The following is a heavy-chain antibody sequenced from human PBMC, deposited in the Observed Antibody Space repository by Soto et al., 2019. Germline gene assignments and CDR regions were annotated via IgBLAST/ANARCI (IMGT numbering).Heavy chain of an antibody. J-gene: IGHJ3*02. Sequence: QVQLVESGGGVVQPGRSLRLSCAASGFTFSSYGMHWVRQAPGKGLEWVAVIWYDGSNKYYADSVKGRFTISRDNSKNTLYLQMNSLRAEDTAVYYCARACVVGATRSAFDIWGQGTMVTVSS. CDR2: IWYDGSNK. D-gene: IGHD1-26*01. CDR1: GFTFSSYG. CDR3: ARACVVGATRSAFDI. V-gene: IGHV3-33*01.